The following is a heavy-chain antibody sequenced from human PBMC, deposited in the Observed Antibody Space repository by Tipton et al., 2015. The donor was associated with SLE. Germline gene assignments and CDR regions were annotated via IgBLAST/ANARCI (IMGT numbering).Heavy chain of an antibody. CDR2: IFARGST. J-gene: IGHJ6*03. CDR3: AREATAIEVRYYYHYYMDV. V-gene: IGHV4-61*02. CDR1: GGSVSSGNYY. Sequence: LRLSCTVSGGSVSSGNYYWSWIRQPAGKGLEWIGRIFARGSTNYNPSLNSRVTISVDTSKNQFSLKLSSWTAADTAVYYCAREATAIEVRYYYHYYMDVWGKGTTVTISS. D-gene: IGHD5-18*01.